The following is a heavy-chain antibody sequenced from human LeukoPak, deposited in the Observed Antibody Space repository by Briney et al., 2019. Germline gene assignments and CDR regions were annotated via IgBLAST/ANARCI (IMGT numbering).Heavy chain of an antibody. CDR2: ISSSSSTI. V-gene: IGHV3-48*01. CDR3: ANPGTDDAFDI. J-gene: IGHJ3*02. D-gene: IGHD1-14*01. CDR1: GFTFSSYS. Sequence: PGGSLRLSCAASGFTFSSYSMNWVRQAPGKGLEWVSYISSSSSTIYYADSVKGRFTISRDNSKNTLYLQMNSLRAEDTAVYYCANPGTDDAFDIWGQGTMVTVSS.